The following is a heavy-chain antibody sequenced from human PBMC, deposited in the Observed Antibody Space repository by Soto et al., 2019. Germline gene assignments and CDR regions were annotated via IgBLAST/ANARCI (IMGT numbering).Heavy chain of an antibody. D-gene: IGHD3-9*01. Sequence: QVQLVQSGAEVKKPGASVKVSCKASGYTFTSYGISWVRQAPGQGLEWMGWISAYNGNTNYAQKVTGRVNMNQAPPTSIAYMELRSLRSDDTAVYYCASLRGDILRGYYGMAVWGKVTKVTGSS. CDR3: ASLRGDILRGYYGMAV. CDR1: GYTFTSYG. CDR2: ISAYNGNT. V-gene: IGHV1-18*01. J-gene: IGHJ6*04.